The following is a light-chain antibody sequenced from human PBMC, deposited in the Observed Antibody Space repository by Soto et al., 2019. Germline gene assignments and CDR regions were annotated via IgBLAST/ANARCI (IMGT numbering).Light chain of an antibody. CDR2: SAS. Sequence: DIQMRQSPSSLSASVGDRGNITCRASQSIGTYLNWYPQRPGQAPRLLMYSASTLQSGVPSRFRGSGSGPEFTLTISSLQPDDFATYYCQHYNSYSPTFGQGTKVDIK. J-gene: IGKJ1*01. V-gene: IGKV1-9*01. CDR1: QSIGTY. CDR3: QHYNSYSPT.